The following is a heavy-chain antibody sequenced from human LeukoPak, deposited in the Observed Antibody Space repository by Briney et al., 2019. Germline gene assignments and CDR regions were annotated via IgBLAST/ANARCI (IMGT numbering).Heavy chain of an antibody. D-gene: IGHD3-22*01. CDR3: ARGCGLHLSPAPSYYDSRCRYFDA. V-gene: IGHV3-48*04. Sequence: PGGSLRLSCAASGFTFSDYSMEWVRQAPGKGLEWISYISSTSTTIYYADSVRGPFTTSRDNAKNSLYLQMNSLRAEDTAVYYCARGCGLHLSPAPSYYDSRCRYFDAWGQGTLVTVSS. CDR2: ISSTSTTI. J-gene: IGHJ4*02. CDR1: GFTFSDYS.